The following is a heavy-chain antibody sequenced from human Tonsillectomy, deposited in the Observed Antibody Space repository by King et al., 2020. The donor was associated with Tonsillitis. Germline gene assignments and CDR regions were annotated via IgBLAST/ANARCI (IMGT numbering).Heavy chain of an antibody. D-gene: IGHD1-26*01. J-gene: IGHJ6*03. CDR3: ARTHEGNYYHFYSYYMDV. CDR2: IYDTGST. CDR1: GGSISSYY. Sequence: QLQESGPGLVKPSETLSLTCTVSGGSISSYYWSWIRQPPGKGLEWIGYIYDTGSTNYNPSLKSRVTLSVDTSKNQFSLKLSSVTAADTAVYYCARTHEGNYYHFYSYYMDVWGKGTTVTVSS. V-gene: IGHV4-59*01.